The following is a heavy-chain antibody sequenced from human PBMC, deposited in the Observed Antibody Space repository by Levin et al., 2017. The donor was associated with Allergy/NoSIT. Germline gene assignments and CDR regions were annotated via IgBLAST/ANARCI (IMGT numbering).Heavy chain of an antibody. Sequence: GGSLRLSCAASGFTFSSYAMSWVRQAPGKGLEWVSAISGSGGSTYYADSVKGRFTISRDNSKNTLYLQMNSLRAEDTAVYYCAKDYYYYDRSGYYDYWGQGTLVTVSS. CDR1: GFTFSSYA. V-gene: IGHV3-23*01. D-gene: IGHD3-22*01. CDR3: AKDYYYYDRSGYYDY. J-gene: IGHJ4*02. CDR2: ISGSGGST.